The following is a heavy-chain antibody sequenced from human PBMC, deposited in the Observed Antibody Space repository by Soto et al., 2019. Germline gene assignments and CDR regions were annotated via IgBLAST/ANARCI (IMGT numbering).Heavy chain of an antibody. CDR1: GYTFTGYY. CDR2: INPNSGGT. CDR3: ARVSSTYYYGMDV. Sequence: GASVKVSCKASGYTFTGYYMHWVRQAPGQGLEWMGWINPNSGGTNYAQKFQGWVTMTRDTSISAAYMELSRLRSDDTAVYYCARVSSTYYYGMDVWGQGTTVTVSS. J-gene: IGHJ6*02. V-gene: IGHV1-2*04.